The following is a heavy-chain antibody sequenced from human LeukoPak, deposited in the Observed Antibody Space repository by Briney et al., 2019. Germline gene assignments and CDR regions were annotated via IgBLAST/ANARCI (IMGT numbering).Heavy chain of an antibody. D-gene: IGHD3-22*01. J-gene: IGHJ3*02. V-gene: IGHV4-31*03. Sequence: SETLSLTCTVSGGSISSGGYYWSWIRQHPGKGLEWIGYVYYSGSTYYNPSLKSRVTISVDTSKNQFSLKLSSVTAADTAVYYCARANTYYYDSSGYCSFDIWGQGTMVTVSS. CDR2: VYYSGST. CDR3: ARANTYYYDSSGYCSFDI. CDR1: GGSISSGGYY.